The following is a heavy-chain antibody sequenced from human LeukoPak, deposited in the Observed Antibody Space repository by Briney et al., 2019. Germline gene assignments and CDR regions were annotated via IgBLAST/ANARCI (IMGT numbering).Heavy chain of an antibody. CDR3: AKDIGITIAGSPFYSYYGMDV. V-gene: IGHV3-9*01. Sequence: GGSLRLSCAASGFTFGDYAMHWVRQGPGKGLEWVSGIRWNSDIMGYADSVKGRFTISRDNGKNSLYLQMNSLRAEDTAFYYCAKDIGITIAGSPFYSYYGMDVWGRGTTVTVSS. D-gene: IGHD2-15*01. CDR2: IRWNSDIM. J-gene: IGHJ6*02. CDR1: GFTFGDYA.